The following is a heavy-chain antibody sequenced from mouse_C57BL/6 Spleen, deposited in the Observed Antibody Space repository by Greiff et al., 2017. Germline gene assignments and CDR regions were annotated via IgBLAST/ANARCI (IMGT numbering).Heavy chain of an antibody. J-gene: IGHJ4*01. V-gene: IGHV1-82*01. Sequence: QVQLKQSGPELVKPGASVKISCKASGYAFSSSWMNWVKQRPGKGLEWIGRIYPGDGDTNYNGKFKGKATLTADKSSSTAYMQLSSLTSEDSAVYFCARSITTAYAMDYWGQGTSVTVSS. CDR1: GYAFSSSW. D-gene: IGHD1-2*01. CDR2: IYPGDGDT. CDR3: ARSITTAYAMDY.